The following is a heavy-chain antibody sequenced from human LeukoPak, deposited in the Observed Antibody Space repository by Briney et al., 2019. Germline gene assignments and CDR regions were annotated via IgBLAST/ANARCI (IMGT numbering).Heavy chain of an antibody. D-gene: IGHD2-2*01. Sequence: ASVKVSCKASGYTFTSYGISWVRQAPGQGLEWMGWISAYNGNTNYAQKLQGRVTITADKSTSTAYMELSSLRSEDTAVYYCASGTTDIVVVPATLRNYYFDYWGQGTLVTVSS. CDR1: GYTFTSYG. V-gene: IGHV1-18*01. CDR2: ISAYNGNT. J-gene: IGHJ4*02. CDR3: ASGTTDIVVVPATLRNYYFDY.